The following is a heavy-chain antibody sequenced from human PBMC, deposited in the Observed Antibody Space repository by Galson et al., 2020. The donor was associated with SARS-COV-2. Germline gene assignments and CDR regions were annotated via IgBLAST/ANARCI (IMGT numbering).Heavy chain of an antibody. CDR3: ATGGTVISVGDS. Sequence: PGGSLRLSCAASGFPFNIYAMHWVRQAPGKGLEWVAVISYDETNKSYADSVKGRFTISRDNSKNTQYLHMNSLRPEDTAVYYCATGGTVISVGDSCGQGTLVSVSS. J-gene: IGHJ4*02. D-gene: IGHD2-21*01. CDR1: GFPFNIYA. CDR2: ISYDETNK. V-gene: IGHV3-30*04.